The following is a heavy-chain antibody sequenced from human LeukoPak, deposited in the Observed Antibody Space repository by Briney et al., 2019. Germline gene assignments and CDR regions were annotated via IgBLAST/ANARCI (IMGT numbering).Heavy chain of an antibody. V-gene: IGHV1-2*02. D-gene: IGHD3-9*01. CDR3: ARGLNRDPLPKNYDILTGYYQANWFDP. J-gene: IGHJ5*02. CDR2: INPNSGGT. CDR1: KYTLTGYY. Sequence: ASVKVSCKASKYTLTGYYMHWVRQAPGQGLEWMGWINPNSGGTNYAQKFQGRVTMTRDTSISTAYMELSRLRSDDTAVYYCARGLNRDPLPKNYDILTGYYQANWFDPWGQGTLVTVSS.